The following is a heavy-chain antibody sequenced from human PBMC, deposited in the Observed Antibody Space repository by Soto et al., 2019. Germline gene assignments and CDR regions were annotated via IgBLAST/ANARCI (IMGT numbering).Heavy chain of an antibody. CDR3: AKDTRGVWKGYYIPRQGNWFGP. Sequence: PGGSLRLSCAASGFTFSSYAMSWVRQAPGKGLEWVSAISGSGGSTYYADSVKGRFTISRDNSKNTLYLQMNSLRAEDTAVYYCAKDTRGVWKGYYIPRQGNWFGPWGQGTLVTASS. CDR1: GFTFSSYA. V-gene: IGHV3-23*01. CDR2: ISGSGGST. D-gene: IGHD3-3*01. J-gene: IGHJ5*02.